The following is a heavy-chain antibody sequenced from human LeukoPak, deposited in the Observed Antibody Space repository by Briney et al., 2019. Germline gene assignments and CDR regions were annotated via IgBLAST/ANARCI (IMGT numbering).Heavy chain of an antibody. D-gene: IGHD5-12*01. CDR1: GFSFDDYA. Sequence: PGGSLRLSCAASGFSFDDYAMHWVRQAPGKGLEWVSVISGDGGSTYYADSVKGRFTISRDNSKNSLYLQMNSLRTEDTALYYCAKDHSGYSGDYFDYWGQGTLVAVSS. CDR3: AKDHSGYSGDYFDY. J-gene: IGHJ4*02. CDR2: ISGDGGST. V-gene: IGHV3-43*02.